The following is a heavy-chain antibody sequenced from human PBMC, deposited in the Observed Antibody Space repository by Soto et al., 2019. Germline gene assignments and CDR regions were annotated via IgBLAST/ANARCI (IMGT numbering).Heavy chain of an antibody. V-gene: IGHV3-30-3*01. CDR1: GFTFSSFA. CDR2: ISHDGRIE. CDR3: ARDGLPDDFGSGGYWFDP. Sequence: QVHLVESGGGVVQPGRSLRLSCAASGFTFSSFALHWVRQAPGEGLEWVALISHDGRIENYADSVKGRFIISRDNSKNTVYMQMDSLRLEDTGVYYCARDGLPDDFGSGGYWFDPWGQGTQVTVSS. J-gene: IGHJ5*02. D-gene: IGHD3-3*01.